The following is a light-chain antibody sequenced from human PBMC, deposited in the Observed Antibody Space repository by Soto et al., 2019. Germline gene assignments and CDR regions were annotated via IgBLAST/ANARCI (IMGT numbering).Light chain of an antibody. J-gene: IGKJ4*01. CDR3: QQYFAYPLT. Sequence: DIQMTQSPSSLSASVGDRVTITCRASQDINNYLTWFQQKPGKDPKSLIYAASSLQSGGPSKFSGSGSGTDFTLTISSLQPEDFATYYCQQYFAYPLTFGGGTKVEIK. CDR1: QDINNY. V-gene: IGKV1-16*02. CDR2: AAS.